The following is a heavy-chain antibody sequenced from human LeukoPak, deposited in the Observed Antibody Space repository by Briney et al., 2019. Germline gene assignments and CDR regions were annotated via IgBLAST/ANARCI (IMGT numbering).Heavy chain of an antibody. J-gene: IGHJ4*02. D-gene: IGHD2-15*01. V-gene: IGHV4-59*08. CDR1: GGSISSYY. Sequence: PSETLSLTCTVSGGSISSYYWSWIRQPPGKGLEWIGYIYYSGSTSYNPSLKSRVNILVDTSKNQFSLKLSSVTAADTAVYYCARHSAGVGLDYWGQGTLVTVSS. CDR2: IYYSGST. CDR3: ARHSAGVGLDY.